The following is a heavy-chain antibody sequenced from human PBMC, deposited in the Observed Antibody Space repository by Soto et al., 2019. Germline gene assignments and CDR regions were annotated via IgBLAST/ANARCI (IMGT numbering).Heavy chain of an antibody. CDR1: GFTFSSYA. CDR3: AKDFRPLRSLPGYCSGGSCYTLYYYYYGMDV. J-gene: IGHJ6*02. D-gene: IGHD2-15*01. CDR2: ISGSGGST. V-gene: IGHV3-23*01. Sequence: PGGSLRLSCAASGFTFSSYAMSWVRQAPGKGLEWVSAISGSGGSTYYADSVKGRFTISRDNSKNTLYLQMNSLRAEDTAVYYCAKDFRPLRSLPGYCSGGSCYTLYYYYYGMDVWGQGTTVTVSS.